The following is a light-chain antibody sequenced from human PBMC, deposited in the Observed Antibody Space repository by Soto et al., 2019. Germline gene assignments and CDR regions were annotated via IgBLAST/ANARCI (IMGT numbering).Light chain of an antibody. J-gene: IGKJ2*01. CDR2: WAS. CDR1: QSVLYSSNNKNY. Sequence: DIVMTQSPDSLAVSLGERATINCKSSQSVLYSSNNKNYLAWYQQKPGQPPKLLIYWASTRESGVPDRLSGSGSGTDFSLTISSLQAEDVAVYYCPQYYSTPQTFGRGTKLEIK. V-gene: IGKV4-1*01. CDR3: PQYYSTPQT.